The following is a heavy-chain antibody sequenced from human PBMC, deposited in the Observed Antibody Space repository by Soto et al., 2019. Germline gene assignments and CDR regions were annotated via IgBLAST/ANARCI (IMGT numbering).Heavy chain of an antibody. CDR3: ARAYYYGSGRGRSMDV. D-gene: IGHD3-10*01. CDR2: MVDSGST. Sequence: QVQVQESGPGLVKASGTLSLTCTVSGGSVSSGRFYWSWIRQPPGKGLEGVGYMVDSGSTNYSPSLTSRVTIAVDTSKNHFSLNLSSVTAADTAVYYGARAYYYGSGRGRSMDVWGQGTTVTVSS. V-gene: IGHV4-61*03. J-gene: IGHJ6*02. CDR1: GGSVSSGRFY.